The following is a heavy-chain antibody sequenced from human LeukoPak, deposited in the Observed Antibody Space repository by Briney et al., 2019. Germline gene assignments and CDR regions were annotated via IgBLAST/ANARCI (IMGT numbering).Heavy chain of an antibody. V-gene: IGHV4-39*07. CDR1: GGSMSSSSYY. D-gene: IGHD1-26*01. Sequence: SETLSLTCTVSGGSMSSSSYYWGWIRQPPGKGLEWIGRIYYSESTYQNPSLKSRVTISVDTSKNQFSLKLSSVTAADTAVFYCARIEYSGPLDYWGQGTLVTVSS. J-gene: IGHJ4*02. CDR2: IYYSEST. CDR3: ARIEYSGPLDY.